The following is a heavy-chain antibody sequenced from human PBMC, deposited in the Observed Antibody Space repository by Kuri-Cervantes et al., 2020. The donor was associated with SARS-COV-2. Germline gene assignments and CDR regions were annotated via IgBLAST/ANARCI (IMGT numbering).Heavy chain of an antibody. CDR3: ARDPHITLVRGAYFDL. D-gene: IGHD3-10*01. Sequence: GESLKISCAASGFTFKNAWMNWVRQAPGKGLEWVSYISSGSSTIYYADSVKGRFTISRDNARNSLYLQMNSLRAEDTAVYYCARDPHITLVRGAYFDLWGRGTLVTVSS. V-gene: IGHV3-48*01. J-gene: IGHJ2*01. CDR2: ISSGSSTI. CDR1: GFTFKNAW.